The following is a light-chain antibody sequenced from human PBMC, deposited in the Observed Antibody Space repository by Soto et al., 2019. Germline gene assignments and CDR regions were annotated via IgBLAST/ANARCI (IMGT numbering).Light chain of an antibody. CDR3: QQRSNWPLT. Sequence: VLTHSPATLSLSPGQRASLSCPASQTVSSFLAWYQQKPGQAPRLLIHDSSDRATGIPARFSGSGSGTDFTLTISSLGPEDVAVYYCQQRSNWPLTFGGGTKVDI. J-gene: IGKJ4*01. V-gene: IGKV3-11*01. CDR2: DSS. CDR1: QTVSSF.